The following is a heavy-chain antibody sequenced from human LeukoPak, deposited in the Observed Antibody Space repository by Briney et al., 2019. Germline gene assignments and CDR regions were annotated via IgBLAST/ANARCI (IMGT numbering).Heavy chain of an antibody. CDR2: IKQDGSEK. D-gene: IGHD2-21*01. CDR1: GFTFDDYA. CDR3: ARETNIVVVGGAFDI. V-gene: IGHV3-7*01. J-gene: IGHJ3*02. Sequence: GGSLRLSCAASGFTFDDYAMHWVRQAPGKGPEWVANIKQDGSEKYYVDSVKGRFTISRDNAKNSLYLQMNSLRAEDTAVYYCARETNIVVVGGAFDIWGQGTMVTVSS.